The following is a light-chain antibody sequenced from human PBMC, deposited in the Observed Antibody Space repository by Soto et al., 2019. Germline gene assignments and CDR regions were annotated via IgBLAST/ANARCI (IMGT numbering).Light chain of an antibody. Sequence: EIVLTQSPGTLSLSPGERATLSCRASQSVSSSYVAWYQQKPGQAPRLLIYGASSRATGIPDRFSGSGSGTDFSLTISRLEPEDFAVYYCQQYDTSGTFGQGTKVDIK. CDR2: GAS. CDR3: QQYDTSGT. V-gene: IGKV3-20*01. CDR1: QSVSSSY. J-gene: IGKJ1*01.